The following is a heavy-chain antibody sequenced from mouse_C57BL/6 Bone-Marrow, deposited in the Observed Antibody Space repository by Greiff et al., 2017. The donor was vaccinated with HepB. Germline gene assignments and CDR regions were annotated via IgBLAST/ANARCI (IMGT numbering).Heavy chain of an antibody. CDR2: IHPNSGST. CDR3: ARSQVLTDRFDY. CDR1: GYTFTSYW. D-gene: IGHD1-3*01. V-gene: IGHV1-64*01. J-gene: IGHJ2*01. Sequence: QVQLQQPGAELVKPGASVKLSCKASGYTFTSYWMHWVKQRPGQGLELIGMIHPNSGSTNYNEKFKSKATLTVDKSSSTAYMQLSSLTSEDSAVYYCARSQVLTDRFDYWGQGTTLTVSS.